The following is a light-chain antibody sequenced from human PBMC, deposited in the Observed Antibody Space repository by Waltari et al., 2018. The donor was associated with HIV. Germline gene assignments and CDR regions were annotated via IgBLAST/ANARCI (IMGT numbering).Light chain of an antibody. J-gene: IGKJ1*01. CDR3: HHYGAT. Sequence: EIVLTQSPGTLSLSPGDSASLFCRASETISTSDLAWYQHEPGQAPRLLIYGASTRASDIADRFRGSGSGTDFTLTISGLEPEDFAGYYCHHYGATFGQGTKVEIK. V-gene: IGKV3-20*01. CDR1: ETISTSD. CDR2: GAS.